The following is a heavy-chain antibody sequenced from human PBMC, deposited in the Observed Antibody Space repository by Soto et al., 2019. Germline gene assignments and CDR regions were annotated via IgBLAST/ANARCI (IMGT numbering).Heavy chain of an antibody. CDR3: ASHNGVTAMGLYTGLDP. J-gene: IGHJ5*02. CDR1: DGSVNSDSYY. V-gene: IGHV4-61*01. CDR2: VSNSGTT. D-gene: IGHD2-21*02. Sequence: VQLQESGPRLVKPSETLSLTCTVSDGSVNSDSYYWSWIRQPPGKGLAWISSVSNSGTTNYNPSLKSRVTLSVATSKNRFSLKLTPVPAADTAVYSGASHNGVTAMGLYTGLDPWGQGILVTVST.